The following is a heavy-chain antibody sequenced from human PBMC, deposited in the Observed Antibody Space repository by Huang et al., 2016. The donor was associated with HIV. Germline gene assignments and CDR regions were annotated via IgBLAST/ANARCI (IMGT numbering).Heavy chain of an antibody. Sequence: VQLVESGGGLVRPGGSLRLSCAASGFSFDSYSMTWVRQAPGKTLEWVAYMSSSGGNIYYADSVKGRFTISRDNARNSLFLQLSSLRVEDTAVYHCVRDAGGKNFWGQGTLVSVSS. J-gene: IGHJ4*02. D-gene: IGHD1-26*01. CDR2: MSSSGGNI. V-gene: IGHV3-48*01. CDR1: GFSFDSYS. CDR3: VRDAGGKNF.